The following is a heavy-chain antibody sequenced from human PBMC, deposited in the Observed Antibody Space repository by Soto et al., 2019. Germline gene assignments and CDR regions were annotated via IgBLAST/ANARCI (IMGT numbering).Heavy chain of an antibody. CDR3: ARRGPISGTLYYFDF. CDR2: IYHSGST. D-gene: IGHD3-10*01. CDR1: GGSISSGGYS. V-gene: IGHV4-30-2*01. Sequence: ASETLSLTCAVSGGSISSGGYSWSWIRQPPGKGLEWIGYIYHSGSTNYNPSLKSRVTISLDTSKNQFSLKLNSVTAADTAVYYCARRGPISGTLYYFDFWGQGTLVTVSS. J-gene: IGHJ4*02.